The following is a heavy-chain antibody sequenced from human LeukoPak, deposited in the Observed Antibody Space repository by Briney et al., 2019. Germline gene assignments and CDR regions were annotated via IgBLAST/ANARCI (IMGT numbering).Heavy chain of an antibody. CDR3: ARVGVGTVAGNYFDD. Sequence: QAGGSLRLSCTASGFPVSSSYMTWVRQAPGKGLQWVSLIYSGGGTFYADSVKGRFTISRHNFENTLYLQMNNLRAEDTAVYYCARVGVGTVAGNYFDDWGQGTLITVSS. J-gene: IGHJ4*02. V-gene: IGHV3-53*04. CDR2: IYSGGGT. CDR1: GFPVSSSY. D-gene: IGHD6-19*01.